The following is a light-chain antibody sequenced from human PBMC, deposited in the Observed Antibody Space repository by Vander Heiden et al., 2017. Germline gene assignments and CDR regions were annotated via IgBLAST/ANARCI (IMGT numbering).Light chain of an antibody. CDR1: QSVSSN. V-gene: IGKV3-15*01. J-gene: IGKJ1*01. CDR3: QQYNNWAST. Sequence: EIVMTQSPATLSVSPGERATLSCRASQSVSSNLAWYQQKPGQAPRLLIYGASTRATGIPARFSGSGSGTEFTLTISSLQSEDFAVYYCQQYNNWASTFGYGIKVEIK. CDR2: GAS.